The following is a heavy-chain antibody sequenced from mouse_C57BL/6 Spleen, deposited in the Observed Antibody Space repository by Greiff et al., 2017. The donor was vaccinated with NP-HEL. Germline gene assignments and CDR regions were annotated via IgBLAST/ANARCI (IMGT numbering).Heavy chain of an antibody. CDR1: GYTFTSYW. CDR2: IDPSDSYT. V-gene: IGHV1-50*01. D-gene: IGHD3-3*01. CDR3: ARGGGRAY. Sequence: QVQLQQPGAELVKPGASVKLSCKASGYTFTSYWMQWVKQRPGQGLEWIGEIDPSDSYTNYNQKFKGKATLTVDTSSSTAYMQLSSLTSEDSAVYYGARGGGRAYWGQGTLVTVSA. J-gene: IGHJ3*01.